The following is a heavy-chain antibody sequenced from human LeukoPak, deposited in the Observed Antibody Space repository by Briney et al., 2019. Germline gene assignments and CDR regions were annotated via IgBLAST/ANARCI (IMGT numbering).Heavy chain of an antibody. J-gene: IGHJ4*02. V-gene: IGHV3-30*02. CDR1: GFTFSSYG. D-gene: IGHD4-17*01. Sequence: GGSLRLSCTASGFTFSSYGMHWVRQAPGKGLEWVAFIRYDGSNKYYADSVKGRFTISRDNSRNTLYLQMNSLRAEDTAVYYCARDHYGDFTARTFDYWGQGTLVTVSS. CDR3: ARDHYGDFTARTFDY. CDR2: IRYDGSNK.